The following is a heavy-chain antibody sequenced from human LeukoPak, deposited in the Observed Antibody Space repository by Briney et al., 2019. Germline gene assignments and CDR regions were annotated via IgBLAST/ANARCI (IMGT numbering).Heavy chain of an antibody. V-gene: IGHV4-39*07. CDR3: ARRSSAFDI. Sequence: SETLSLTCTVSGGSISTSSYYWGWVRQPPGKGLEWIGNIFYSGSTYYSPSLKSRVTISVDTSKNQFSLKLSSVTAADTAVYYCARRSSAFDIWGQGTMVTVSS. J-gene: IGHJ3*02. CDR2: IFYSGST. CDR1: GGSISTSSYY.